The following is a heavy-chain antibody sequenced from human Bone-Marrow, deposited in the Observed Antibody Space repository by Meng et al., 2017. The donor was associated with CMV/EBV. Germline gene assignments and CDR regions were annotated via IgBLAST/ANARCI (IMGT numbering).Heavy chain of an antibody. D-gene: IGHD1-1*01. CDR3: ARPDLSLGGYTMDV. CDR2: VNPTGETT. J-gene: IGHJ6*02. CDR1: GNTY. V-gene: IGHV1-46*01. Sequence: ASVKVSCKASGNTYIHWVRQAPGQGLEWMGQVNPTGETTIYAQKFQGRVTMTGDTSTSTFYMALSSLTSEDTAVYYCARPDLSLGGYTMDVWGQGTTVTVSS.